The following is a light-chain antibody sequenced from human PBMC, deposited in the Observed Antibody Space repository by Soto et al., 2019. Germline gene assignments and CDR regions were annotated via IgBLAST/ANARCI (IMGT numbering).Light chain of an antibody. CDR2: GNS. Sequence: QSVLTQPPSVSGAPGQRVTISCTGSSSNIGAGYDVHWYQQLPGTAPNILIYGNSNRPSGVPDRFSGSKSGTSASLAITGLQAEDEADYYCQSYDSSLSGHVVFGGGTKLTVL. J-gene: IGLJ2*01. V-gene: IGLV1-40*01. CDR3: QSYDSSLSGHVV. CDR1: SSNIGAGYD.